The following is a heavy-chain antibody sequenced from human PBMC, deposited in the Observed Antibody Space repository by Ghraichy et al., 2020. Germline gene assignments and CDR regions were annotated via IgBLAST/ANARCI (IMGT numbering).Heavy chain of an antibody. Sequence: GGSLRLSCAASGFTFSSYAMSWVRQAPGKGLEWVSAISGSGGSTYYADSVKGRFTISRDNSKNTLYLQMNSLRAEDTAVYYCAKVLPSYYGERWGYFDYWGQGTLVTVSS. D-gene: IGHD4-17*01. V-gene: IGHV3-23*01. J-gene: IGHJ4*02. CDR3: AKVLPSYYGERWGYFDY. CDR1: GFTFSSYA. CDR2: ISGSGGST.